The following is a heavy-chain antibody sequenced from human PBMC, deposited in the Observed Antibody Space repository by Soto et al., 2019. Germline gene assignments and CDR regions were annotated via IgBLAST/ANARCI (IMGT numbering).Heavy chain of an antibody. CDR2: IGTAGDT. CDR3: ARDQRGSGWYGGYYYYGMDV. V-gene: IGHV3-13*01. D-gene: IGHD6-19*01. J-gene: IGHJ6*02. CDR1: GFTFSSYD. Sequence: EVQLVESGGGLVQPGGSLRLSCAASGFTFSSYDMHWVRQATGKGLEWVSAIGTAGDTYYPGSVKGRFTISRENAKNSXYXRMNSLRAGDTAVYYCARDQRGSGWYGGYYYYGMDVWGQGTTVTVSS.